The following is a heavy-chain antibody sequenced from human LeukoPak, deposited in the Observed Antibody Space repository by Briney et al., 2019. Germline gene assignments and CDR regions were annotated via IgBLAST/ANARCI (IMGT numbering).Heavy chain of an antibody. V-gene: IGHV1-46*01. CDR1: GYTFTSYY. CDR3: AREGRIVGATGHFDY. CDR2: INPSGGST. J-gene: IGHJ4*02. Sequence: GASVKVSCKASGYTFTSYYMHWVRQAPGQGLEWMGIINPSGGSTSYAQKSQGRVTMTRDTSTSTVYMELSSLRSEDTAVYYCAREGRIVGATGHFDYWGQGTLVTVSS. D-gene: IGHD1-26*01.